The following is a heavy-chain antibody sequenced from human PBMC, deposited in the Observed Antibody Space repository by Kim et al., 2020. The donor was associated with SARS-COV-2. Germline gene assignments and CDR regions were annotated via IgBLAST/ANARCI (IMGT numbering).Heavy chain of an antibody. D-gene: IGHD6-6*01. CDR3: ARLYSSSSRAMDV. CDR2: IIPILGIA. J-gene: IGHJ6*02. Sequence: SVKVSCKASGGTFSSYAISWVRQAPGQGLEWMGRIIPILGIANYAQKFQGRVTITADKSTSTAYMELSSLRSEDTAVYYCARLYSSSSRAMDVWGQGTTVTVSS. V-gene: IGHV1-69*04. CDR1: GGTFSSYA.